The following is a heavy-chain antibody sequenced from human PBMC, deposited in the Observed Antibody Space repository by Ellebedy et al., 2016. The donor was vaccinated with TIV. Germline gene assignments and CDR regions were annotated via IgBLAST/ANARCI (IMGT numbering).Heavy chain of an antibody. J-gene: IGHJ4*02. D-gene: IGHD3-22*01. CDR2: SSAYNGNT. CDR3: ARDWFSSFVYYDSSGYYYY. V-gene: IGHV1-18*04. Sequence: AASVKVSCKASGYTFTSYGISWVRQAPGQGLEWMGWSSAYNGNTNYAQKLQGRVTMTTDTSTSTAYMELRSLRSDDTSVYYCARDWFSSFVYYDSSGYYYYWGQGTLVTVSS. CDR1: GYTFTSYG.